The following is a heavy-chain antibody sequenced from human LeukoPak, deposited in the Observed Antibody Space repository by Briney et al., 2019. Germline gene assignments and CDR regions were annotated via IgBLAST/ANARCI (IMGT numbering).Heavy chain of an antibody. D-gene: IGHD3-10*01. Sequence: SETLSLTCAVYGGSFSGYYWSWIRQPPGKGLEWIGEINHSGSTNYNPSLKSRVTISVDTSKNQFSLKLSSVTAADTAVYYCARGRGYFDYWGQGTLVTVSS. J-gene: IGHJ4*02. V-gene: IGHV4-34*01. CDR2: INHSGST. CDR3: ARGRGYFDY. CDR1: GGSFSGYY.